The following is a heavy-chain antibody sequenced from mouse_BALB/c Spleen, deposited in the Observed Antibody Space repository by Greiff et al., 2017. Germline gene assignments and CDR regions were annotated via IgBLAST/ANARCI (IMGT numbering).Heavy chain of an antibody. CDR3: ARLRYFDV. CDR2: IWSGGST. J-gene: IGHJ1*01. V-gene: IGHV2-2*02. Sequence: VKLVESGPGLVQPSQSLSITCTVSGFSLTSYGVHWVRQSPGKGLEWLGVIWSGGSTDYNAAFISRLSISKDNSKSQVFFKMNSLQANDTAIYYCARLRYFDVWGAGTTVTVSS. CDR1: GFSLTSYG.